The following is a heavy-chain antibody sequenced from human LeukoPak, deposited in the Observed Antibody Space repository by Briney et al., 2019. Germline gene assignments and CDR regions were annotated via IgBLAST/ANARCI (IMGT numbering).Heavy chain of an antibody. V-gene: IGHV4-39*07. J-gene: IGHJ4*02. CDR2: IYYSGST. CDR1: GGSISSSSYY. CDR3: AREAAVAGSFDY. D-gene: IGHD6-19*01. Sequence: SETLSLTCTVSGGSISSSSYYWGWIRQPPGKGLEWIGSIYYSGSTYYNPSLKSRVTISVDTSKNQFSLKLSSVTAADTAVYYYAREAAVAGSFDYWGQGTLVTVSS.